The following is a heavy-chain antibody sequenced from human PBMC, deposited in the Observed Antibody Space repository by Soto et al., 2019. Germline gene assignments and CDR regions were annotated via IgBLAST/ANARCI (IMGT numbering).Heavy chain of an antibody. CDR3: GKDKGRITMVRGVNFDY. J-gene: IGHJ4*02. V-gene: IGHV3-23*01. CDR1: GFTFSSYA. Sequence: EVQLLESGGGLVQPGGSLRLSCAASGFTFSSYAMSWVRQAPGKGLEWVSAISGSGGSTYYADSVKGRFTISRDNSKNTLYLKRNSLRAEDTAVYYCGKDKGRITMVRGVNFDYWGQGTLVTVSS. CDR2: ISGSGGST. D-gene: IGHD3-10*01.